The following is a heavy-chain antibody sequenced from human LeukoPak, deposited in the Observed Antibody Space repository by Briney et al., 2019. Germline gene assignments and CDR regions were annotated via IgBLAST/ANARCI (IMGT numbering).Heavy chain of an antibody. CDR3: VRLDGATAFNL. CDR2: ISLGNSTM. V-gene: IGHV3-48*01. CDR1: GFTFSSFT. J-gene: IGHJ4*02. D-gene: IGHD4/OR15-4a*01. Sequence: GGSLRLSCAASGFTFSSFTMNWARQVPGKGLEWISYISLGNSTMFYADSVKGRFTISRDNSKNTLDLQMDSLRAEDTAVYYCVRLDGATAFNLWGQGTLVTVSS.